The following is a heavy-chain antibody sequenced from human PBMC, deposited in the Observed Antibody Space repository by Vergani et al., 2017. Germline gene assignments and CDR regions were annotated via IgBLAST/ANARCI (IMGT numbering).Heavy chain of an antibody. V-gene: IGHV3-74*03. CDR1: GFSFNSYW. CDR2: IKRYGSIT. Sequence: DVHLAESGGGFFQPGGSLRLSCSASGFSFNSYWMHWVRQVPGNGLLWVSRIKRYGSITAYADSVKGRFTISRDNAQNTLYLQMNSLSVEDTGVYYCARARCIETCYISNWLDSLGQGTLVTVSS. J-gene: IGHJ5*01. CDR3: ARARCIETCYISNWLDS. D-gene: IGHD3-9*01.